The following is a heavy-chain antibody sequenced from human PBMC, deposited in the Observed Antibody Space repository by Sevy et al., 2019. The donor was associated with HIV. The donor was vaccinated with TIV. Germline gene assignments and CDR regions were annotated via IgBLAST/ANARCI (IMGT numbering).Heavy chain of an antibody. CDR1: GFAFYDYS. CDR2: LSFGCGKI. Sequence: GGSLRLSCAASGFAFYDYSMSWIRQAPGKGLEWVATLSFGCGKINYADSVKGRFTISRDNSKNSFYLQMDNLRVEDTALYYCAREGGTSPHDYWGQGTLVTVSS. CDR3: AREGGTSPHDY. D-gene: IGHD2-8*01. V-gene: IGHV3-23*01. J-gene: IGHJ4*02.